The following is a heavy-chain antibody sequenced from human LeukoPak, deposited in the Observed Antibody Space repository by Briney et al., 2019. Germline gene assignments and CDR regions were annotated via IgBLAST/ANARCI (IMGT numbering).Heavy chain of an antibody. Sequence: GGSLRLSCAASGFTVSDNYMSWVRQAPGKGLERVLVIYSGGTTYSADSVKGRFTISRDNSKNTLYLQMNSLRAEDTAVYYCARHDSWAGWFDPWGQGTLVTVSS. CDR1: GFTVSDNY. CDR2: IYSGGTT. J-gene: IGHJ5*02. V-gene: IGHV3-53*01. D-gene: IGHD3-22*01. CDR3: ARHDSWAGWFDP.